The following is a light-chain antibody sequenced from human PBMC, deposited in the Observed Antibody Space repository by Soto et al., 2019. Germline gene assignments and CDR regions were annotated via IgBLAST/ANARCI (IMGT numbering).Light chain of an antibody. CDR2: DAS. CDR1: QDISNY. Sequence: DIQMTQSPSSLSASVGDRVTITCQASQDISNYLNWYQQKPGKAPKLLIYDASNLETGVPSRISGSGSGTDFTFTISSLQPEDIVTYYCQQYDNLPLTFGGGTKVEIK. V-gene: IGKV1-33*01. J-gene: IGKJ4*01. CDR3: QQYDNLPLT.